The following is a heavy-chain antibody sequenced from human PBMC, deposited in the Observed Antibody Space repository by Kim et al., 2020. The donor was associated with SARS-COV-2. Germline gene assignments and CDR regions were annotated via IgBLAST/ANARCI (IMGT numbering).Heavy chain of an antibody. CDR3: ARGGGDYYGSGSNSFDY. CDR2: ISSSSSYT. CDR1: GFTFSDYY. V-gene: IGHV3-11*05. J-gene: IGHJ4*02. Sequence: GGSLRLSCAASGFTFSDYYMSWIRQAPGKGLEWVSYISSSSSYTNYADSVKGRFTISRDNAKNSLYLQMNSLRAEDTAVYYCARGGGDYYGSGSNSFDYWGQGTLVTVSS. D-gene: IGHD3-10*01.